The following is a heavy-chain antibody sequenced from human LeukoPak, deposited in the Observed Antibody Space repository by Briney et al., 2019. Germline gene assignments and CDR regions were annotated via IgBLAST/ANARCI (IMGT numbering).Heavy chain of an antibody. J-gene: IGHJ3*02. D-gene: IGHD3-10*01. CDR1: GFTFSSYA. V-gene: IGHV3-30-3*01. Sequence: GRSLRLSCAASGFTFSSYAMHWVRQAPGKGLEWVAVISYDGSNKYYADSVKGRFTISRDNSKNTLYLQMNSLSAEDTAVYYCARDRLRYGGSDAFDIWGQGTMVTVSS. CDR3: ARDRLRYGGSDAFDI. CDR2: ISYDGSNK.